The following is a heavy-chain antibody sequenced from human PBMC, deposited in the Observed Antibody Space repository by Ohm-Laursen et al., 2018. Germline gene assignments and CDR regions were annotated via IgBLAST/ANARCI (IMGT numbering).Heavy chain of an antibody. D-gene: IGHD1-26*01. V-gene: IGHV4-4*07. J-gene: IGHJ4*02. Sequence: SQTLSLTCTVSGGSISSFYWTWIRQPAGKGLEWIGRIYSSGSTSYSPSLRSRVTMSVDTSKNQFSLKLSSVTAADTAVYYCAGRGYWGQGTLVTVSS. CDR2: IYSSGST. CDR3: AGRGY. CDR1: GGSISSFY.